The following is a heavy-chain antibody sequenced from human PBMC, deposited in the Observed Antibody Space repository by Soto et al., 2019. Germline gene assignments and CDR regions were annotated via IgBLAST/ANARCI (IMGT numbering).Heavy chain of an antibody. J-gene: IGHJ5*02. V-gene: IGHV4-4*07. CDR1: GEAIHTYG. CDR3: ARDRGRYCSGDNCFPSWFDP. Sequence: SETRSLTCTVSGEAIHTYGWSGSGQPAGKGLGWMGRINTSTGSTKYNPSLKSRVTMSGDASKNQFSLPLTSVTAADTAFYFCARDRGRYCSGDNCFPSWFDPSGQGIPVTVSS. D-gene: IGHD2-8*02. CDR2: INTSTGST.